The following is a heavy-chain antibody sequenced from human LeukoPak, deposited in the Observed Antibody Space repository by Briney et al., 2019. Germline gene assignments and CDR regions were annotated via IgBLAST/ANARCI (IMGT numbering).Heavy chain of an antibody. Sequence: PSETLCLTCTVSGGSISSGGYYWSWIRQHPGKGLEWIGYIYYSGSTYYNPSLKSRVTISVDTSKNQYSLKLSSVTAADTAVYYCARTMVRGVTFDYWGQGTLVTVSS. CDR2: IYYSGST. CDR3: ARTMVRGVTFDY. CDR1: GGSISSGGYY. J-gene: IGHJ4*02. V-gene: IGHV4-31*03. D-gene: IGHD3-10*01.